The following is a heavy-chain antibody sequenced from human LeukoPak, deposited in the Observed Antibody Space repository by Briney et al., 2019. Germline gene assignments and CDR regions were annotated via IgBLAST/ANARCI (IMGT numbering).Heavy chain of an antibody. V-gene: IGHV1-46*01. CDR3: ARLGFISGYDSGLDY. Sequence: ASVKVSCKASGYTFTSYYMHWVRQAPGQGLEWMGIINPSGGSTSYAQKFQGRVTMTRDTSTSTVYMELSSLRSEDTAVYYCARLGFISGYDSGLDYWGQGTLVTVSS. CDR2: INPSGGST. J-gene: IGHJ4*02. CDR1: GYTFTSYY. D-gene: IGHD5-12*01.